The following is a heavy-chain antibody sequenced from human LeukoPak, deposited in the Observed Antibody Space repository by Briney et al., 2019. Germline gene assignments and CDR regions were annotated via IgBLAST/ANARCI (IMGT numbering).Heavy chain of an antibody. CDR1: GFTVSSTY. CDR3: ARDRTGIAVAGYYYYYGMDV. V-gene: IGHV3-53*01. CDR2: IYSGGTT. J-gene: IGHJ6*02. D-gene: IGHD6-19*01. Sequence: GGSLRLSCAASGFTVSSTYMSWVRQAPGKGLEWVSVIYSGGTTYYADSVKGRFTISRDNSKNTLYLQMNSLRAEDTAVYYCARDRTGIAVAGYYYYYGMDVWGQGTTVTVSS.